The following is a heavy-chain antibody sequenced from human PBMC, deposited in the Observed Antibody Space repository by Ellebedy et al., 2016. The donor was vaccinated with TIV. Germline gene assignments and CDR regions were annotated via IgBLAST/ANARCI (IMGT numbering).Heavy chain of an antibody. V-gene: IGHV4-59*01. J-gene: IGHJ5*02. CDR2: IYYSGST. CDR3: ARDLMASGWFDP. D-gene: IGHD5-24*01. CDR1: GGSLSNYY. Sequence: GSLRLSCTVSGGSLSNYYWSWIRQPPGKGLEWIGDIYYSGSTKYNPSLKSRATISVDTSKNQLTLMLSSVTAADTAVYYCARDLMASGWFDPWGQGILITVSS.